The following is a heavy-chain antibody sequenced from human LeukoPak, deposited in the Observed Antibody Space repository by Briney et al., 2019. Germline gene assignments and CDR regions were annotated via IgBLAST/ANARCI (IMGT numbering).Heavy chain of an antibody. CDR2: IYSSGSA. D-gene: IGHD3-22*01. CDR3: ARHRDYYDT. CDR1: GAPINNNF. V-gene: IGHV4-59*08. J-gene: IGHJ4*01. Sequence: SETLSLTCTVSGAPINNNFWTWIRQPPGKGLEWIGYIYSSGSANYTPSLKSRVIISGDTSKNQFSLNPTSVTAAHTALYFCARHRDYYDTWGHGTLVTVPS.